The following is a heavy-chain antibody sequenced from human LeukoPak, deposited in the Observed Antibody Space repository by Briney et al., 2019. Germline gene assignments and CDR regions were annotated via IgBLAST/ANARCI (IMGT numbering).Heavy chain of an antibody. J-gene: IGHJ4*02. CDR1: GFTLSSYS. D-gene: IGHD3-16*02. V-gene: IGHV3-48*04. CDR3: ATTPRYPFDY. CDR2: ISSNSSTI. Sequence: GGSLRLSCAASGFTLSSYSMNWVRQAPGKGLEWVSYISSNSSTIYYADSVKGRFTISRDNAKNSLYLQMNSLRAEDTAVYYCATTPRYPFDYWGQGTLVTVSS.